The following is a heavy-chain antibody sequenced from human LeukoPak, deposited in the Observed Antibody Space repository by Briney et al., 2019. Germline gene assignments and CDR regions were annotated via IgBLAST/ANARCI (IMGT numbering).Heavy chain of an antibody. CDR2: IWYDGSNK. CDR1: GFTFNSYG. J-gene: IGHJ4*02. V-gene: IGHV3-33*01. D-gene: IGHD6-19*01. Sequence: GGSLRLSCAASGFTFNSYGMHWVRQAPGKGLEWVAVIWYDGSNKYYADSVKGRFTISRDNSKNTLYLQMNSLRAEDTAVYYCARDQQWLPYEKNYFDYWGQGTLVTVSS. CDR3: ARDQQWLPYEKNYFDY.